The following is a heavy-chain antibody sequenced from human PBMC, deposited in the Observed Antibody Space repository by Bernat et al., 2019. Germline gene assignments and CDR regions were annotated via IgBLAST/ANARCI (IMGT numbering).Heavy chain of an antibody. V-gene: IGHV4-59*12. CDR2: IYYSGST. D-gene: IGHD3-22*01. Sequence: QVQLQESGPGLVKPSETLSLTCTVSGAPISSYYWSWLRQPPGKGLEGIGYIYYSGSTDYNPSLKSLVTIPVDTSKDQFALKLSSVTTADTAVYYCATRDPDYYDSSGYYPIQLWGQGTLVTVSS. J-gene: IGHJ1*01. CDR1: GAPISSYY. CDR3: ATRDPDYYDSSGYYPIQL.